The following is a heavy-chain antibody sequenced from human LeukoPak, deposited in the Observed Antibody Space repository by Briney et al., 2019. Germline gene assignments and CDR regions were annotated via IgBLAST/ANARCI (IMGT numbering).Heavy chain of an antibody. Sequence: SETLSLTCTVSGGSISSSSYYWGWIRQPPGKGLEWIGSIYYSGSTYYNPFLKSRVTISVDTSKNQFSLKLSSVTAADTAVYYCARDQVRLQVESSFDYWGQGTLVTVSS. D-gene: IGHD5-24*01. J-gene: IGHJ4*02. CDR2: IYYSGST. CDR3: ARDQVRLQVESSFDY. CDR1: GGSISSSSYY. V-gene: IGHV4-39*07.